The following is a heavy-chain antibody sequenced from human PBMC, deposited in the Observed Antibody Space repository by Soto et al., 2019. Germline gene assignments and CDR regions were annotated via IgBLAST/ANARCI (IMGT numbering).Heavy chain of an antibody. CDR2: IYYSGST. J-gene: IGHJ6*03. CDR1: GGSISSGGYS. Sequence: QVQLQESGPGLVKPSQNLSLTCTVSGGSISSGGYSWSWIRQHPGKGLEWIGYIYYSGSTYYNPSLKSRVTISVDTSKNQFSLKLSSVTAADTAVYYCASRTSSSGSDSAYYYYYMDVWGKGTTVTVSS. V-gene: IGHV4-31*03. CDR3: ASRTSSSGSDSAYYYYYMDV. D-gene: IGHD3-10*01.